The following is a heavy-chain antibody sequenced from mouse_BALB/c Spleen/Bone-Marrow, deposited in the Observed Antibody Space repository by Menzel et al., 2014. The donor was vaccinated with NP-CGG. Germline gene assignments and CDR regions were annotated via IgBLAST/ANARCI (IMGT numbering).Heavy chain of an antibody. J-gene: IGHJ2*01. CDR3: ARYDGYFDY. CDR2: IYYSGTI. CDR1: GISITTGNYR. Sequence: EVKLVESGPGLVKPSQTVSLTCTVTGISITTGNYRWSWIRQFPGNKLEWIGYIYYSGTITYNPSLTSRTTITRDTSKNQFFPEMNSLTAEDTATYYCARYDGYFDYWGQGPNLTVSS. V-gene: IGHV3-5*02. D-gene: IGHD2-3*01.